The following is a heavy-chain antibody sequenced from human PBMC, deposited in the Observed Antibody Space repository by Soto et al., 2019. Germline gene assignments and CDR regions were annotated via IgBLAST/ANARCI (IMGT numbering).Heavy chain of an antibody. J-gene: IGHJ4*02. Sequence: EVQLLESGGGLVQPGGSLRLSCAAFGFTFSSFSMNWVRQAPGKGLEWVASVGGGGDHTFYADSAKGRFTISRDDSQNTLFLQMNSLRAEDTAVYFCAKRDSGSGRSPPLIGFWGQGTLVTVSS. CDR3: AKRDSGSGRSPPLIGF. CDR2: VGGGGDHT. D-gene: IGHD3-10*01. V-gene: IGHV3-23*01. CDR1: GFTFSSFS.